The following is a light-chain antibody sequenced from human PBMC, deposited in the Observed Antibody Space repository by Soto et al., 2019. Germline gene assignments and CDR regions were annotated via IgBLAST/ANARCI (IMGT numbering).Light chain of an antibody. J-gene: IGLJ3*02. Sequence: QSVVTQPPSASGTPGQRVTTSCSGANSNIGGNPVNGFQQLPGMAPKLLISNNSQRSSGVPDRFSGSKSVTSASLVISGLQSDDEADYYCAAWDDSLNGRVFVGGTKLTVL. CDR3: AAWDDSLNGRV. CDR1: NSNIGGNP. CDR2: NNS. V-gene: IGLV1-44*01.